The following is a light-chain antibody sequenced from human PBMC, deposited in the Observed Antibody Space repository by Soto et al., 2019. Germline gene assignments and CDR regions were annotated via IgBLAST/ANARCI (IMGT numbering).Light chain of an antibody. CDR1: QDITNS. CDR2: DAS. Sequence: DIQMTQSPSSLSASVGDRVTITCQASQDITNSLNWYQQKPGKAPKLLICDASNLETGVPSRFSGSGSGTDFTFSISSLQPEDIATYYWQQNNGLPTFGGGTKVEIK. V-gene: IGKV1-33*01. J-gene: IGKJ4*01. CDR3: QQNNGLPT.